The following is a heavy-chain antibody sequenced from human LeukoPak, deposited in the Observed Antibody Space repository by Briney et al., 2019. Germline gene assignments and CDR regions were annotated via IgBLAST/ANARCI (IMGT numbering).Heavy chain of an antibody. CDR2: INPNSGGT. Sequence: ASVKVSCKASGYTFTGYYMHWVRQAPGQGLEWMGWINPNSGGTNYAQKFQGRVTMTRDTSISTAYMELSRLRSGDTAVYYCARGKYGSGSTDYFDYWGQGTLVTVSS. CDR3: ARGKYGSGSTDYFDY. D-gene: IGHD3-10*01. V-gene: IGHV1-2*02. CDR1: GYTFTGYY. J-gene: IGHJ4*02.